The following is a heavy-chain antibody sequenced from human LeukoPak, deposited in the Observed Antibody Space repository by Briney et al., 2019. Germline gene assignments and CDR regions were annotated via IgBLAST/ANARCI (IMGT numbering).Heavy chain of an antibody. CDR3: ARDPVYCSGGSCSHFDY. V-gene: IGHV1-2*02. CDR2: INPNSGGT. Sequence: ASVKVSCTASGYTFTGYYMHWVRQAPGQGLEWMGWINPNSGGTNYAQKFQGRVTMTRDTSISTAYMELNRLRSDDTAVYYCARDPVYCSGGSCSHFDYWGQGTLVTVSS. J-gene: IGHJ4*02. CDR1: GYTFTGYY. D-gene: IGHD2-15*01.